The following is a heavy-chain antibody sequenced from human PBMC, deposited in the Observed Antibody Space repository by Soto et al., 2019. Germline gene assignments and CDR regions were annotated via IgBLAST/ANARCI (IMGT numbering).Heavy chain of an antibody. D-gene: IGHD6-19*01. Sequence: QVQLQQSGPGLVKPSQTLSLTCAISGDSVSSNSAAWNWIRQSPSRGLEWLGRTYYRSKWYNDYTVAVKSRITINPDTSNDHVSLQLNSVTPEDTAVYYCARDKVAVAGSIDYWGQGTLVTVSS. CDR2: TYYRSKWYN. CDR1: GDSVSSNSAA. CDR3: ARDKVAVAGSIDY. V-gene: IGHV6-1*01. J-gene: IGHJ4*02.